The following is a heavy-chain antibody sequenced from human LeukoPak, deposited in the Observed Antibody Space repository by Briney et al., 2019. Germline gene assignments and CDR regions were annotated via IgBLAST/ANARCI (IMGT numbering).Heavy chain of an antibody. J-gene: IGHJ5*02. D-gene: IGHD1-1*01. Sequence: GEPLKISCKGSGYSFSSYWIGWVRQMPGKGLEWMGIIYPGDSDTRYRPSFQGQVTISADKSISTAYLQWSSLKASDTGMYYCARQNQAGTMNWFDPWGQGTLVTVSS. CDR2: IYPGDSDT. V-gene: IGHV5-51*01. CDR1: GYSFSSYW. CDR3: ARQNQAGTMNWFDP.